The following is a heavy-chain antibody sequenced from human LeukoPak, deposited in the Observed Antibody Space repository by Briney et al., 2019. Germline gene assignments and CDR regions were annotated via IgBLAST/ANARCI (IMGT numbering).Heavy chain of an antibody. CDR3: ARVLRYCSGGNCYSGGLGYMDV. CDR1: GFTFSDYN. J-gene: IGHJ6*03. V-gene: IGHV3-11*01. Sequence: GGSLRLSCAASGFTFSDYNMRWIRQAPGKGLEWVSSISRSGSAKYYADSVKGRFTISRDNAKNSLFLQMNSLRAEDTAVYYCARVLRYCSGGNCYSGGLGYMDVWGKGTTVTISS. D-gene: IGHD2-15*01. CDR2: ISRSGSAK.